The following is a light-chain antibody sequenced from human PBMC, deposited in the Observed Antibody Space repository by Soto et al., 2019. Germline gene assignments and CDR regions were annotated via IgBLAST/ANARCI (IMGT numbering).Light chain of an antibody. Sequence: QSVLTQPASVSGSPGQSITISCTGTSSDIGKNALVSWYQHHPGKAPKLIIYEANKRPSGISDRFSGSKSANTASLTISGLQADDEADYYGCSYAGSAFYVVATGTKLTVL. V-gene: IGLV2-23*01. CDR2: EAN. CDR1: SSDIGKNAL. J-gene: IGLJ1*01. CDR3: CSYAGSAFYV.